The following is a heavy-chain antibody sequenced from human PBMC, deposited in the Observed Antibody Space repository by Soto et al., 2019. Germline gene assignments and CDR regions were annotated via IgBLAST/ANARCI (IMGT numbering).Heavy chain of an antibody. CDR3: AKDLMVAPGDYFDY. CDR2: ISGSGGDT. Sequence: GGSLRLSCAASGFTFDNYGMSWVRQARGKGLEWVSSISGSGGDTHYADSVRGRFTISRDNSRNTLYLQLNSLRAEDTAVYYCAKDLMVAPGDYFDYSGPGSLVTVSS. J-gene: IGHJ4*02. V-gene: IGHV3-23*01. CDR1: GFTFDNYG. D-gene: IGHD2-8*01.